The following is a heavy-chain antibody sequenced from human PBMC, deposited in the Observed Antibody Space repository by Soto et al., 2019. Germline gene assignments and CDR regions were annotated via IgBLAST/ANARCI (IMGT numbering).Heavy chain of an antibody. Sequence: PGGSLRLSCAASGFTFSSYAMHWVRQAPGKGLEWVAVIWDDGSNKYYADSVKGRFTISRDNSKNTLYLQMNSLRAEDTALYYCARGAYMTTATQHYFDYWGQGTLVTVDS. CDR2: IWDDGSNK. CDR1: GFTFSSYA. D-gene: IGHD4-17*01. CDR3: ARGAYMTTATQHYFDY. V-gene: IGHV3-33*01. J-gene: IGHJ4*02.